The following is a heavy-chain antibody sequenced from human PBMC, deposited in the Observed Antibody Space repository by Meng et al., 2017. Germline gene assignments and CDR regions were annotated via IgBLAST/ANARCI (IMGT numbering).Heavy chain of an antibody. CDR3: TRLIEITMVRGVIIPNDY. CDR1: GFTFSGSA. V-gene: IGHV3-73*01. D-gene: IGHD3-10*01. J-gene: IGHJ4*02. CDR2: IRSDANSYAT. Sequence: GESLKLSCAASGFTFSGSAMHWVRQASGKGLAWVGRIRSDANSYATAYAASVKGRFTISSDDSKNTAYLQMNSLKTEDTAVYYCTRLIEITMVRGVIIPNDYWGQGTLVTVSS.